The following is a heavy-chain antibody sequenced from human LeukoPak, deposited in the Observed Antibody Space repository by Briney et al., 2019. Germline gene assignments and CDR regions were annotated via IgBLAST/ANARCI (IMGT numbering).Heavy chain of an antibody. V-gene: IGHV4-61*02. CDR1: GGSISSGSYY. Sequence: PSETLSLTXTVSGGSISSGSYYWSWIRQPAGKGLEWIGRIYTSGSTNYNPSLKSRVTISVDTSKNQFSLKLSSVTAADTAVYYCARVVGTVTTGWYFDLWGRRTLVTVSS. D-gene: IGHD4-17*01. CDR2: IYTSGST. CDR3: ARVVGTVTTGWYFDL. J-gene: IGHJ2*01.